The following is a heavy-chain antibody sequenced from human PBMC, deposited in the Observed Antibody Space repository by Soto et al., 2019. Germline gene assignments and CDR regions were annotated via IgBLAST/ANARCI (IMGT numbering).Heavy chain of an antibody. V-gene: IGHV3-33*01. CDR1: GFTFSSYG. Sequence: GSLRLSCAASGFTFSSYGMHWVRQAPGKGLEWVAVIWYDGSNKYYADSVKGRFTTSRDNSKNTLYLQMNSLRAEDTAVYYCARDRAAARPYYYYGMDVWGQGTTVTV. CDR2: IWYDGSNK. D-gene: IGHD6-6*01. J-gene: IGHJ6*02. CDR3: ARDRAAARPYYYYGMDV.